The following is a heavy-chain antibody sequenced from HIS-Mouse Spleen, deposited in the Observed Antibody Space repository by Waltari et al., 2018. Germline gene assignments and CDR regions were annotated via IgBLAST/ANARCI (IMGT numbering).Heavy chain of an antibody. CDR1: GRYISSSSYD. V-gene: IGHV4-39*07. D-gene: IGHD6-13*01. J-gene: IGHJ2*01. CDR3: AREIPYSSSWYDWYFDL. Sequence: QLQLQESGPGLVKPSETLSPTWPVSGRYISSSSYDCGWIRQPPGKGLEWIGCIYYSWSTYYNPSLKSRVTISVDTSKNQFSLKLSSVTAADTAVYYCAREIPYSSSWYDWYFDLWGRGTLVTVSS. CDR2: IYYSWST.